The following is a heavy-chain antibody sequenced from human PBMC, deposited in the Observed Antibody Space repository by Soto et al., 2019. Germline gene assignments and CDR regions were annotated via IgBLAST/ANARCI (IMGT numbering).Heavy chain of an antibody. CDR3: ARGHDYGDYYYYYYYMDV. J-gene: IGHJ6*03. CDR2: IYHSGST. V-gene: IGHV4-4*02. D-gene: IGHD4-17*01. Sequence: QVQLQESGPGLVKPSGTLSLTCAVSSGSISSSNWWIWVRQPPGKGLEWIGEIYHSGSTNYNPSLKSRVTISVDKSKNQFSLKLSSVTAADTAVYYCARGHDYGDYYYYYYYMDVWGKGTTVTVSS. CDR1: SGSISSSNW.